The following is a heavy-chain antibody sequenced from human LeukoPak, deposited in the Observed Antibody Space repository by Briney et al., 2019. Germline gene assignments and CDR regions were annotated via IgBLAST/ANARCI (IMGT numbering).Heavy chain of an antibody. J-gene: IGHJ3*02. CDR2: IYYSGST. V-gene: IGHV4-31*03. D-gene: IGHD2-2*01. CDR3: ARDMAVDCSSTSCYSAFDI. CDR1: GGSISSGVYY. Sequence: PSETLSLTCTVSGGSISSGVYYWSWIRQHPGKGLERIGYIYYSGSTYYNPSLKSRVTISVDTSKNQFSLKLSSVTAADTAVYYCARDMAVDCSSTSCYSAFDIWGQGTMVTVSS.